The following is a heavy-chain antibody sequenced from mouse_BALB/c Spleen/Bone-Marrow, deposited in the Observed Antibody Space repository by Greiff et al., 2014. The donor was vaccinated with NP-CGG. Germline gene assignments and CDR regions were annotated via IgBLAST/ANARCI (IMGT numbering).Heavy chain of an antibody. CDR3: TTLARSDFDY. CDR1: GYTFSNYW. CDR2: IYPGNSDT. V-gene: IGHV1-5*01. D-gene: IGHD3-1*01. Sequence: EVQLQQSGTVLARPGAAVKVSCKASGYTFSNYWMHWVKQRPGQGLEWIGTIYPGNSDTTYNQKFKGKAKLTAVTSTSTAYMELSSLTNEDSAVYYCTTLARSDFDYWGQGTTLTVSS. J-gene: IGHJ2*01.